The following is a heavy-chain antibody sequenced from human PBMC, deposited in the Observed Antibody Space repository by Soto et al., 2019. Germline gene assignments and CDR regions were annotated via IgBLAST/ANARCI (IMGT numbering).Heavy chain of an antibody. J-gene: IGHJ4*02. CDR1: GFTLNKFP. V-gene: IGHV3-30-3*01. CDR3: ASQQQRLLGGVSSYWDH. CDR2: VSPDGNQK. D-gene: IGHD3-16*01. Sequence: QVVVTESGGSVVQPGKSLRLSCVASGFTLNKFPTQWVRQAPGKGLEWVAIVSPDGNQKSYADSVQGRFSISRDNSKKTVYLQMNDLRREDTALYYCASQQQRLLGGVSSYWDHWGLGTLVIVSS.